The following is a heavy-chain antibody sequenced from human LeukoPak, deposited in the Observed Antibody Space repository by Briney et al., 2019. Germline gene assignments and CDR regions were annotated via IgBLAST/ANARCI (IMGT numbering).Heavy chain of an antibody. V-gene: IGHV3-23*01. Sequence: PGGSLRLSCAASGFTFSDYAMTWVRQAPGKGLEWVSSITGSGGSTYYADSVKGRFTISRDNSKNTLYLQMNSLRAEDTALYYCAKDGWLSSSSYNRFDPWGQGTPVTVSS. CDR1: GFTFSDYA. D-gene: IGHD5-24*01. CDR3: AKDGWLSSSSYNRFDP. J-gene: IGHJ5*02. CDR2: ITGSGGST.